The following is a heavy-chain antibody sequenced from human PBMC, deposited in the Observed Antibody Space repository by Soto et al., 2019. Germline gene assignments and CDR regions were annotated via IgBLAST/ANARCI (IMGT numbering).Heavy chain of an antibody. J-gene: IGHJ4*02. CDR3: ARVPGGITMVRGVPYGYDY. CDR2: IIPIFGTA. V-gene: IGHV1-69*01. Sequence: QVQLVQSGDEVKKPGSSVKVSCKASGATFSSYAISWVRQAPGQGLEWMGGIIPIFGTANSAQKFQGRVTITADESTSAPDMELSSPRSEDTAGYYCARVPGGITMVRGVPYGYDYWGQGTLVTVSS. CDR1: GATFSSYA. D-gene: IGHD3-10*01.